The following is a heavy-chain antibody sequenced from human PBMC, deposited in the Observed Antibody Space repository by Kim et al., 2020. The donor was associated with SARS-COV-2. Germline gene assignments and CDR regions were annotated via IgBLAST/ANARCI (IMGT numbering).Heavy chain of an antibody. CDR3: ARDEWELPQDY. Sequence: TYYNPSLKSRVTISVDTSKNQFSLKLSSVTAADTAVYYCARDEWELPQDYWGQGTLVTVSS. V-gene: IGHV4-39*07. D-gene: IGHD1-26*01. CDR2: T. J-gene: IGHJ4*02.